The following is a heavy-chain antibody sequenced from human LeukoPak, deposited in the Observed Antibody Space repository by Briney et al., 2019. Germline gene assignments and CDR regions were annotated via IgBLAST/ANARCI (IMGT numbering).Heavy chain of an antibody. Sequence: PGGSLRLSCAASGFTFRDYYMSWIRQAPGKRLEWISYTSSSAGTIQYVDSVKGRFTISRDNAKSSLYLQMDSLRVEDTAVYYCATSVTRRRLDWFIDLWGRGTLVSVSS. V-gene: IGHV3-11*04. CDR2: TSSSAGTI. D-gene: IGHD4-17*01. CDR1: GFTFRDYY. J-gene: IGHJ2*01. CDR3: ATSVTRRRLDWFIDL.